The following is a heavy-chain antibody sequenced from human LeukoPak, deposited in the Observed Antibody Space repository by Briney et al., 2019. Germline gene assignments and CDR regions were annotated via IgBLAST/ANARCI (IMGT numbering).Heavy chain of an antibody. V-gene: IGHV1-69*05. CDR3: AVGNFTYYYDSSGYYWFDP. Sequence: ASVKVSCKASGGTFSSYAISWVRQAPGQGLEWMGRIIPIFGTANYAQKFQGRVTITTDESTSTAYMELSSLRSEDTAVYSCAVGNFTYYYDSSGYYWFDPWGQGTLVTVSS. J-gene: IGHJ5*02. CDR1: GGTFSSYA. CDR2: IIPIFGTA. D-gene: IGHD3-22*01.